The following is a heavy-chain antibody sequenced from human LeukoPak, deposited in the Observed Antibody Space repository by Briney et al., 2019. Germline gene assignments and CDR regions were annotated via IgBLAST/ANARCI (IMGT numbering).Heavy chain of an antibody. CDR1: GYTFTGYY. V-gene: IGHV1-2*02. J-gene: IGHJ4*02. Sequence: ASVKVSCKASGYTFTGYYMHWVRQAPGQGLEWMGWINPNSGGTNYAQKFQGRVTMTRDTSISTAYMELSRLRSDDTAVYYCARGGEPGYGAFLTDYWGQGTLVTVSS. CDR2: INPNSGGT. D-gene: IGHD4-17*01. CDR3: ARGGEPGYGAFLTDY.